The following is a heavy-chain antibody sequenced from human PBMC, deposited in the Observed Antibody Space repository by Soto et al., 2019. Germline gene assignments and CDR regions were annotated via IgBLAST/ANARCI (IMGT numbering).Heavy chain of an antibody. CDR2: IKQDGSEE. J-gene: IGHJ6*02. V-gene: IGHV3-7*01. D-gene: IGHD6-13*01. Sequence: EVQLVESGGGLVQPGGSLRLSCVDSGFTFSSYWMSWVRQAPVKGLEGVGNIKQDGSEENYVDSLKGRFTISRDNAKNSMYLQMNSLRAEDTAVYYWARIAATGRGWDVWGQGTTVVVSS. CDR1: GFTFSSYW. CDR3: ARIAATGRGWDV.